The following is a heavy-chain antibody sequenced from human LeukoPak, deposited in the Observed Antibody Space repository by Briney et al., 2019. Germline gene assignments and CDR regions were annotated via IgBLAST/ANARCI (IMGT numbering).Heavy chain of an antibody. V-gene: IGHV4-59*01. CDR1: GGSISSYY. CDR2: IYYSGST. Sequence: SETLSLTCTVSGGSISSYYWSWIRQPPGKGLEWIGYIYYSGSTNYNPSLKSRVTISVDTSKNQFSLKLSSVTAADTAVYYCARDLYYYDGGAYYSRVGFDYWGQGTLVTVSS. D-gene: IGHD3-22*01. J-gene: IGHJ4*02. CDR3: ARDLYYYDGGAYYSRVGFDY.